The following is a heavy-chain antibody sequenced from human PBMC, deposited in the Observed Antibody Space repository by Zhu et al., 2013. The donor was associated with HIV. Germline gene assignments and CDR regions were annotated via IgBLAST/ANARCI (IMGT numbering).Heavy chain of an antibody. D-gene: IGHD3-22*01. CDR1: GGTFSSYA. CDR2: IIPIFGTA. Sequence: QVQLVQSGAEVKKPGSSVKVSCKASGGTFSSYAISWVRQAPGQGLEWMGGIIPIFGTANYAQKFQGRVTITADESTSTAYMELSSLRSEDTAVYYCARDPGGENDSSGYHGKWFDPWGQGNPGSPSPQ. CDR3: ARDPGGENDSSGYHGKWFDP. V-gene: IGHV1-69*01. J-gene: IGHJ5*02.